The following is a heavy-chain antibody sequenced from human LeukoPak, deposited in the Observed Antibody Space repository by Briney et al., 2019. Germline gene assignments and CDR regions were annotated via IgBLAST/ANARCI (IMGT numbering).Heavy chain of an antibody. V-gene: IGHV5-51*01. Sequence: GESLKISCKGSGYSLTSYWIGWVRQMPGKGLEWMGIIYPGDSDTRYSPSFQGQVTISADKSISTAYLQWSSLKASDTAMYYCARLYGSQTYWGAFDIWGQGTMVTVSS. CDR3: ARLYGSQTYWGAFDI. CDR1: GYSLTSYW. J-gene: IGHJ3*02. CDR2: IYPGDSDT. D-gene: IGHD7-27*01.